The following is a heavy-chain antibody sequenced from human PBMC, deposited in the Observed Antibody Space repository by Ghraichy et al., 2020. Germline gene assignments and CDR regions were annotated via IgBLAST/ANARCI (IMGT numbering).Heavy chain of an antibody. J-gene: IGHJ4*01. V-gene: IGHV3-23*01. D-gene: IGHD2-2*01. CDR1: GFTFGNCA. Sequence: GGSLRLSCAASGFTFGNCAMSWVRQAPGKGLEWVSAISTDGKSAYYVDSVKGRFTISRDNSKSTLFLQMNSLRAEDTAVYYCAKGSTYSRPYYFDYWGRGTLVAVSS. CDR2: ISTDGKSA. CDR3: AKGSTYSRPYYFDY.